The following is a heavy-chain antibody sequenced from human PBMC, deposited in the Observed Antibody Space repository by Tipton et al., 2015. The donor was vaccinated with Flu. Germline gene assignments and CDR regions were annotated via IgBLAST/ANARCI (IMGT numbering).Heavy chain of an antibody. CDR1: GGSFSGYY. D-gene: IGHD4/OR15-4a*01. V-gene: IGHV4-34*01. Sequence: TLSLTCAVYGGSFSGYYWSWIRQPPGKGLEWIGEINHSGSTNYNPSFRSRVTLSIDTSKNQFFLKLTFVTAADTATYYCARVGSDNSALDWGQGTPVTVSS. CDR3: ARVGSDNSALD. CDR2: INHSGST. J-gene: IGHJ4*02.